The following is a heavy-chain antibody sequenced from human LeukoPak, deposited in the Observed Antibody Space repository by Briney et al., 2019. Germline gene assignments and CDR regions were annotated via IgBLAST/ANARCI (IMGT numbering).Heavy chain of an antibody. V-gene: IGHV3-23*01. CDR2: ITGSGGNT. CDR3: AKVRSPTVVTQLNAFDI. Sequence: PGGSLRLSCAASGLTFSTYGMNWVRPAPGKGLEWVSAITGSGGNTYYADSVKGRFTVSRDNSKNTLFLQMKSLRADDTAVYYCAKVRSPTVVTQLNAFDIWGQGTMVTVSS. CDR1: GLTFSTYG. D-gene: IGHD4-23*01. J-gene: IGHJ3*02.